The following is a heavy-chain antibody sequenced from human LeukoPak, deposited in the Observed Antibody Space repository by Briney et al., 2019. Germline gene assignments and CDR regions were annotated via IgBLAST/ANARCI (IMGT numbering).Heavy chain of an antibody. Sequence: GGSLRLSCAVSGITLSNYGMSWVRQAPGKGLEWVAGIRGSGGRSNYADAVKGRLTISRDNDKNSMILQMSSLRVEDTAVYFCAKRGVVIRVILVGFHKEAYYFDSWGQGELVTVSS. CDR2: IRGSGGRS. D-gene: IGHD3-22*01. CDR3: AKRGVVIRVILVGFHKEAYYFDS. CDR1: GITLSNYG. V-gene: IGHV3-23*01. J-gene: IGHJ4*02.